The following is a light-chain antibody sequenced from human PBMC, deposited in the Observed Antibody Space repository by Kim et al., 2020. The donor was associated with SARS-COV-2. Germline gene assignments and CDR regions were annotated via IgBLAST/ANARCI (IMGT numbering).Light chain of an antibody. CDR2: NNN. CDR1: SSNIGTGYN. Sequence: QSVLTQPPSVSGAPGQRVTISCTGSSSNIGTGYNVHWYQQLPGTAPKVVIYNNNNRPSEVPDRFSGSKSGTSASLAITGLQAEDEGDYYCQSFDSILSTWVFGGGTQLTVL. J-gene: IGLJ3*02. CDR3: QSFDSILSTWV. V-gene: IGLV1-40*01.